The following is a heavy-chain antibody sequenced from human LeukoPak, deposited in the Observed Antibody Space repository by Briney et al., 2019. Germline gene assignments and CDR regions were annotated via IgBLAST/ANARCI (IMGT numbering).Heavy chain of an antibody. CDR3: ARMVVTASNWFDP. V-gene: IGHV1-69*04. CDR1: RSTFSSYA. CDR2: IIPILGIA. Sequence: SVKVSCKASRSTFSSYAISWVRQAPGQGLEWMGRIIPILGIANYAQKFQGRITITADKSTSTAYMELSSLRSEDTAVYYCARMVVTASNWFDPWGQGTLVTVSS. J-gene: IGHJ5*02. D-gene: IGHD2-21*02.